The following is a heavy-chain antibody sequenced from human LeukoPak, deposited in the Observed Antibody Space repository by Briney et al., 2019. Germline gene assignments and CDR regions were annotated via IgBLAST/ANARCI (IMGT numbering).Heavy chain of an antibody. CDR1: GGSISSYY. V-gene: IGHV4-59*08. CDR3: ARFEVRGVSLDYYYYGMDV. D-gene: IGHD3-10*01. CDR2: IYYSGST. Sequence: PSETLSLTCPVSGGSISSYYWSWIRQPPGKGLEWIGYIYYSGSTNYNPSLKSRVTISVDTSKNQFSLKLSSVTAADTAVYYCARFEVRGVSLDYYYYGMDVWGQGTTVTVFS. J-gene: IGHJ6*02.